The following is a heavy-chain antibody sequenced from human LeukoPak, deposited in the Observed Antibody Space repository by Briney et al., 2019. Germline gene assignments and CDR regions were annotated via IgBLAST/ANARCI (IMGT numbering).Heavy chain of an antibody. Sequence: PSETLSLTCAVYGGSFSGYYWSWIRQPPGKGLEWIGEINHSGSTNYNPSLKSRVTISVDTSKNQFSLKLSSVTAADTAVYYCARGRNHYYDSSGEIAFDIWGQGTMVTVSS. CDR2: INHSGST. CDR1: GGSFSGYY. J-gene: IGHJ3*02. D-gene: IGHD3-22*01. CDR3: ARGRNHYYDSSGEIAFDI. V-gene: IGHV4-34*01.